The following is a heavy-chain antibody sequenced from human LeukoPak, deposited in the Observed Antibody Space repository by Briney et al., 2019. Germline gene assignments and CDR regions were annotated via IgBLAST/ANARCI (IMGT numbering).Heavy chain of an antibody. D-gene: IGHD5-18*01. V-gene: IGHV3-21*01. CDR3: ARGYGDYYFDY. CDR1: GFTFSSYS. J-gene: IGHJ4*02. Sequence: GGSLRLSCAASGFTFSSYSMNWVRQAPGKGLEWVSSISSSSSYIYYADSVKGRFTISRGNAKNSLYLQMNSLRAEDTAVYYCARGYGDYYFDYWGQGTLVTVSS. CDR2: ISSSSSYI.